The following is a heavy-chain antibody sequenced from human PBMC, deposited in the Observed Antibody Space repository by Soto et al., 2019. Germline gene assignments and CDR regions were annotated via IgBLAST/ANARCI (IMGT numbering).Heavy chain of an antibody. J-gene: IGHJ4*02. CDR1: EFTIRSHA. CDR3: AVIGGGSTGWYAFDY. CDR2: IGATGDRP. D-gene: IGHD6-19*01. Sequence: EVHLLESGGGLVQPEGSLRLSCVVSEFTIRSHAMNWVRQAPGKGLEWVSAIGATGDRPYYADSVKGRFSISRDNSKNTVFLQMNSLRAEDTALYHCAVIGGGSTGWYAFDYWGQGTLVTVSS. V-gene: IGHV3-23*01.